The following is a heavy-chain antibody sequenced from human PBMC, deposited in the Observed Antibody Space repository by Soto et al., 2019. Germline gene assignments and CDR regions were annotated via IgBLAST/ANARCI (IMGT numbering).Heavy chain of an antibody. CDR1: GVSISSGDYY. J-gene: IGHJ6*02. V-gene: IGHV4-30-4*01. D-gene: IGHD5-18*01. CDR3: ARALIQLWPHYYYGMDV. Sequence: SETLSLTCTVSGVSISSGDYYWSWICQPPGKGLEWIGYIYYSGSTYYNPSLKSRVTISVDTSKNQFSLNLSSVIAADTAVYYCARALIQLWPHYYYGMDVWGQGTTVTVSS. CDR2: IYYSGST.